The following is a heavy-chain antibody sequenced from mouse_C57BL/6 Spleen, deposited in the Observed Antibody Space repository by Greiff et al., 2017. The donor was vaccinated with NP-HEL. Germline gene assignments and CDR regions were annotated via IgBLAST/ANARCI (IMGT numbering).Heavy chain of an antibody. CDR3: VRRDGYYDYYAMDY. CDR1: GFSFNTYA. Sequence: EVQLVESGGGLVQPKGSLKLSCAASGFSFNTYAMNWVRQAPGKGLEWVARIRSKSNNYATYYADSVKDRFTISRDDSESMLYLQMNNLKTEDTAMYYCVRRDGYYDYYAMDYWGQGTSVTVSS. D-gene: IGHD2-3*01. J-gene: IGHJ4*01. V-gene: IGHV10-1*01. CDR2: IRSKSNNYAT.